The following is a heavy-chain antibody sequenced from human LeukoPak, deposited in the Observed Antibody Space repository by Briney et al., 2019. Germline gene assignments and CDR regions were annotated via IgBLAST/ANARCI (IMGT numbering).Heavy chain of an antibody. CDR2: ISGSGGST. Sequence: GGSLRLSCAASGFTFSSYDMTWVRQAPGRGLEWVSSISGSGGSTYYADSVKGRFTISRDSAKNSLYLQMNSLRAEDTAVYYCARGLDMATIDYWGQGTLVTVSS. V-gene: IGHV3-23*01. CDR3: ARGLDMATIDY. CDR1: GFTFSSYD. D-gene: IGHD5-24*01. J-gene: IGHJ4*02.